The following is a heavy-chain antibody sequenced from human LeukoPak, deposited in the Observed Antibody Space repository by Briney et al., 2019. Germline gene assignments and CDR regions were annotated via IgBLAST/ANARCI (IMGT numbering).Heavy chain of an antibody. CDR3: ARGRVVVGATTAHYYRMDV. J-gene: IGHJ6*02. CDR1: GGSISSYY. V-gene: IGHV4-4*07. Sequence: SETLSLTCTVSGGSISSYYWSWIRRPAGKGLEWIGRIYTSGSTNYNPSLKSRVTMSVDTSKNQFSLKLSSVTAADTAVYYCARGRVVVGATTAHYYRMDVWGQGTTVTVSS. D-gene: IGHD1-26*01. CDR2: IYTSGST.